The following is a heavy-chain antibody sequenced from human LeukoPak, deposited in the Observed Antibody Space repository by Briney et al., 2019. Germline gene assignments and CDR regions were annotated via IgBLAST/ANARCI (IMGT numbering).Heavy chain of an antibody. CDR1: GGSFSGYY. J-gene: IGHJ4*02. D-gene: IGHD2-21*02. CDR2: INHSGST. V-gene: IGHV4-34*01. Sequence: SETQSLTCAVYGGSFSGYYWSWIRQPPGKGLEWIGEINHSGSTNYNPSLKSRVTISVDTSKNQFSLKLSSVTAADTAVYYCARATATVDYWGQGTLVTVSS. CDR3: ARATATVDY.